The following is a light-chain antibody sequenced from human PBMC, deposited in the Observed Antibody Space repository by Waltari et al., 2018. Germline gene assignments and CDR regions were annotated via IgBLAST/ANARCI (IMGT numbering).Light chain of an antibody. J-gene: IGLJ1*01. CDR1: KIGSKN. Sequence: SYELTQPPSASVAPGQTARITCDGDKIGSKNVHWYQHKPGQAPVLVVYDDGDRPSGFPERFSGSNSGNTAALAISRVDAGDEAEYYCQVWDSGSDHYVFGTVTKVTVL. CDR2: DDG. V-gene: IGLV3-21*02. CDR3: QVWDSGSDHYV.